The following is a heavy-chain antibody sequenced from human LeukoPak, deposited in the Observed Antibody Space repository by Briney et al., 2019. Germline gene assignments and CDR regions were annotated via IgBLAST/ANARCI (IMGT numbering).Heavy chain of an antibody. Sequence: PGGSLRLSCAASGFTFSSYWMLWVRQAPGKGLVWVSRINSDGSSTSYADSVKGRFTISRDNAKNTLYLQMNSLRAEDTAVYYCARDWNDYYYYGMDVWGQGTTVTVSS. V-gene: IGHV3-74*01. J-gene: IGHJ6*02. CDR3: ARDWNDYYYYGMDV. D-gene: IGHD1-1*01. CDR1: GFTFSSYW. CDR2: INSDGSST.